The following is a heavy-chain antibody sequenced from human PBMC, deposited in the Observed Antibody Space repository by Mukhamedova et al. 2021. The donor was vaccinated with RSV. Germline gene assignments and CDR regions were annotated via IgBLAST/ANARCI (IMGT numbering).Heavy chain of an antibody. Sequence: GSTYYNPSLKSRVTISVDTSKNQFSLKLSSVTAADTAVYYCARGGDSAYYYYGMDFLGQGTTVTVSS. CDR3: ARGGDSAYYYYGMDF. J-gene: IGHJ6*02. D-gene: IGHD2-21*02. V-gene: IGHV4-39*01. CDR2: GST.